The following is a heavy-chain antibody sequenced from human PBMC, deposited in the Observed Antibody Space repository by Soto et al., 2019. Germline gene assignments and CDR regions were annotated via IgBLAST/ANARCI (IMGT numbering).Heavy chain of an antibody. V-gene: IGHV4-30-4*01. CDR2: IYYSGST. CDR1: GGSISSGDYY. Sequence: QVQLQESGPGLVKPSQTLSLTCTVSGGSISSGDYYWSWIRQPPGKGLEWIGYIYYSGSTYYNPCGKRRGSMSVDTFKSHFAVRVRSVTAADTAVYCCARAMRGGGEHYWGQVTLVTLAS. J-gene: IGHJ4*02. D-gene: IGHD2-2*01. CDR3: ARAMRGGGEHY.